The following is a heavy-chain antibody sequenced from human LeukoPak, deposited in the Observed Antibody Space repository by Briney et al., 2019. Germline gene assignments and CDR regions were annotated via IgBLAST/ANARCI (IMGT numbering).Heavy chain of an antibody. Sequence: GGSLRLSCEVSGFIFSTYAMTWVRQAPGKGLEWVSAIGASGAEPYYSDSAKGRFTISRDNSKSTLYLHMSSLRGEDTAVYFCARRTRDTSGYYLGAFESWGQGTTVTVSS. V-gene: IGHV3-23*01. J-gene: IGHJ3*01. D-gene: IGHD3-22*01. CDR2: IGASGAEP. CDR1: GFIFSTYA. CDR3: ARRTRDTSGYYLGAFES.